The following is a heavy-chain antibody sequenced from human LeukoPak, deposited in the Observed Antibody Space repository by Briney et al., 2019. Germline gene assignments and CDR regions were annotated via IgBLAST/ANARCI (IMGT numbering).Heavy chain of an antibody. CDR2: ISAYNGNT. Sequence: GASVKVSCKASGYTFTSYGISWVRQAPGQGLEWMGWISAYNGNTNYARKLQGRVTMTTDTSTSTAYMELRSLRSDDTAVYYCARDLSKNYYDSSGYFQGYWGQGTLVTVSS. J-gene: IGHJ4*02. CDR1: GYTFTSYG. CDR3: ARDLSKNYYDSSGYFQGY. D-gene: IGHD3-22*01. V-gene: IGHV1-18*01.